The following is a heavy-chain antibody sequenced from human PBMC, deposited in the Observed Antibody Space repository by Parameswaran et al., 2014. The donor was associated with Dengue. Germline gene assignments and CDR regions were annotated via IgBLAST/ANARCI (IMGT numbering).Heavy chain of an antibody. D-gene: IGHD6-13*01. CDR2: RIPIFGTA. J-gene: IGHJ4*02. Sequence: SWVRQAPGQGIEWMGSRIPIFGTANYAQKFQGRAMITADESTSTAYMELSSLRPDDTAVYYCAASRSTSWDPIYYFDHWGQGTLVTVSS. CDR3: AASRSTSWDPIYYFDH. V-gene: IGHV1-69*15.